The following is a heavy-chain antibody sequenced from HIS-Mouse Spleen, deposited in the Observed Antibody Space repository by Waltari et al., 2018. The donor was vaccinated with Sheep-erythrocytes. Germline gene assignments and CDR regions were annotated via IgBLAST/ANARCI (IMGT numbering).Heavy chain of an antibody. V-gene: IGHV4-39*01. D-gene: IGHD3-22*01. Sequence: QLQLQESGPGLVKPSETLSLTCTVSGGSISSSSYYWGWIRQPPGKGLEWIGSIYYSGGTYYNPSRKSRVTISVDTSKNQFSLKLSSVTAADTAVYYCARLYYYDSSGYYFDYWGQGTLVTVSS. CDR1: GGSISSSSYY. CDR2: IYYSGGT. CDR3: ARLYYYDSSGYYFDY. J-gene: IGHJ4*02.